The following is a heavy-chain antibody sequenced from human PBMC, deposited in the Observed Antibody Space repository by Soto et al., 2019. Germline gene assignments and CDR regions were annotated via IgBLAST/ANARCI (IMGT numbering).Heavy chain of an antibody. V-gene: IGHV3-30-3*01. CDR3: AREWLAFDY. Sequence: QVQLVESGGGVVQPGRSLRLSCAASGFTFSRYAMHWVRQAPGKGLEWVAVISYDGSNKYYADSVKGRFTISRDNSKNTLYLQMNSLRAEDTAVYYCAREWLAFDYWGQGTLVTVSS. CDR2: ISYDGSNK. CDR1: GFTFSRYA. J-gene: IGHJ4*02. D-gene: IGHD6-19*01.